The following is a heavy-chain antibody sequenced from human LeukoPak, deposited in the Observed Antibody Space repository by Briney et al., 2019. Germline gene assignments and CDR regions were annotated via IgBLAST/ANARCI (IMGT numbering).Heavy chain of an antibody. J-gene: IGHJ4*02. CDR2: ISGDGTTT. D-gene: IGHD2-15*01. CDR3: AGTWSFDY. Sequence: GGSLRLSCAVPGFTFSNDWMHWVRQAPGKGLLWVSRISGDGTTTNYADSVKGRFTISRDNAKNMLYLQMDSLRAEDTAVYYCAGTWSFDYWGRGTLVTVSS. CDR1: GFTFSNDW. V-gene: IGHV3-74*01.